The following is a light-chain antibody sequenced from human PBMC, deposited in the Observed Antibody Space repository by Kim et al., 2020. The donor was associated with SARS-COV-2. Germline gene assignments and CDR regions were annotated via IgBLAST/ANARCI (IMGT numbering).Light chain of an antibody. CDR1: QSVSSSY. V-gene: IGKV3-20*01. CDR2: GAS. J-gene: IGKJ2*03. Sequence: LSPGERATLSCRASQSVSSSYLGWYQQKPGQAPGLLIYGASTRAGGTPDRFSGSGSGTDFTLTISRLEPEDIAVYYCQHYGTSPYGFGQGTKLEI. CDR3: QHYGTSPYG.